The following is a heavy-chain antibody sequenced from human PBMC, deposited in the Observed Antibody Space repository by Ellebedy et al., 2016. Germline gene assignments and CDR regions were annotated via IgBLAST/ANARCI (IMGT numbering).Heavy chain of an antibody. CDR3: AGDSRGSTAAGTSLHY. CDR2: IYRSGST. J-gene: IGHJ4*02. V-gene: IGHV3-53*01. D-gene: IGHD6-13*01. CDR1: GFTVSSNY. Sequence: GESLKISCAVSGFTVSSNYMSWVRQAPGKGLEWVAIIYRSGSTFYPDSVKGRFTISRDNSKNTLYLHLNSLRVEDTAIYYCAGDSRGSTAAGTSLHYWGQGTLVTVSS.